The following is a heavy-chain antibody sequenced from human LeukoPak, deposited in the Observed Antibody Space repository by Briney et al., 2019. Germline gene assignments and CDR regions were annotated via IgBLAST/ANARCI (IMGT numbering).Heavy chain of an antibody. CDR2: FYTSGTT. J-gene: IGHJ3*02. Sequence: PSETLSLTCTVSGGSISSDSYYWSWIRQPAGKGLEWIGRFYTSGTTNYNPSLKSRVTISVDTSKNQFSLKLRSVTAADTALYYCARSELSCSGGSCPTRYAFDIWGQGTVVTASS. CDR3: ARSELSCSGGSCPTRYAFDI. D-gene: IGHD2-15*01. V-gene: IGHV4-61*02. CDR1: GGSISSDSYY.